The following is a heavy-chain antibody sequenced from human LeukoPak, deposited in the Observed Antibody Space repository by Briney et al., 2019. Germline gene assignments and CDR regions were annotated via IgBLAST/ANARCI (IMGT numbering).Heavy chain of an antibody. D-gene: IGHD4-17*01. CDR2: IYYSGST. V-gene: IGHV4-59*12. J-gene: IGHJ3*02. CDR3: ARDPFTVTTRRGAFDI. CDR1: GGSISSYY. Sequence: SETLSLTCTVSGGSISSYYWSWIRQPPGKGLEWIGYIYYSGSTNYNPSLKSRVTISVDTSKNQFSLKLSSVTAADTAVYYCARDPFTVTTRRGAFDIWGQGTMVTVSS.